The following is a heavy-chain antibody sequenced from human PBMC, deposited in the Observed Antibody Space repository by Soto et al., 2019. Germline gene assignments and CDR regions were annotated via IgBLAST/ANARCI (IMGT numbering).Heavy chain of an antibody. CDR1: GGSISSSSYY. V-gene: IGHV4-39*01. D-gene: IGHD6-6*01. J-gene: IGHJ4*02. CDR2: IYYSGST. Sequence: SGTLSLTCTVSGGSISSSSYYWGWIRQPPGKGLEWIGSIYYSGSTYYNPSLKSRVTISVDTSKNQFSLKLSSVTAADTAVYYCATLGYSSSSYWGQGTLVTVPQ. CDR3: ATLGYSSSSY.